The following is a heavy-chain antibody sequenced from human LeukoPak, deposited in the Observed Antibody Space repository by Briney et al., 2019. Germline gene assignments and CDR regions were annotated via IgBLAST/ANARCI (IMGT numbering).Heavy chain of an antibody. J-gene: IGHJ4*02. D-gene: IGHD1-26*01. CDR2: IYYSGST. Sequence: SETLSLTCTVSGGSISSYYWSWIRQPPGKGLEWIGYIYYSGSTNYNPSLKSRVTISVDTSKNQFSLKLSSVTAADTAVYYCARGRIVGASGSTFDYWGQGTLVTVSS. CDR1: GGSISSYY. CDR3: ARGRIVGASGSTFDY. V-gene: IGHV4-59*12.